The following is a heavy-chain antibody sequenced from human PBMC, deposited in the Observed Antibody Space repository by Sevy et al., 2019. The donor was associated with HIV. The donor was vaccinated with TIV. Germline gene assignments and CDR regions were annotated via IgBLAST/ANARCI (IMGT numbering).Heavy chain of an antibody. Sequence: ASVKVSCKASGYTFTSYDINWVRQATGQGLEWMGWMNPNSGNTGYAQKFQGRVNMTRNTSISTAYMELSSLRSEDTAVYYCARNGRWYYGSGSYYNPSHDYYYGMDVWGQGTTVTVSS. V-gene: IGHV1-8*01. CDR1: GYTFTSYD. CDR3: ARNGRWYYGSGSYYNPSHDYYYGMDV. D-gene: IGHD3-10*01. CDR2: MNPNSGNT. J-gene: IGHJ6*02.